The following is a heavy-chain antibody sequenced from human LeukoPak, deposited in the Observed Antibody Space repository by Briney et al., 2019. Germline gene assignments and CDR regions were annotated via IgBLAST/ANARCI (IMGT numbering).Heavy chain of an antibody. V-gene: IGHV4-34*01. CDR3: ARHGYRRFFDY. J-gene: IGHJ4*02. D-gene: IGHD5-18*01. Sequence: SETLSLTCAVYGGSFSGYYWSWIRQPPGKGLEWIGEINHSGSTNYNPSLKSRVTISVDTSKNQFSLKLSSVTAADTAVYYCARHGYRRFFDYWGQGTLVTVSS. CDR1: GGSFSGYY. CDR2: INHSGST.